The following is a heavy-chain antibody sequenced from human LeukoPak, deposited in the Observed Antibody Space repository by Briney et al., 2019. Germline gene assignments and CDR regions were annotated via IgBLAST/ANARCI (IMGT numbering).Heavy chain of an antibody. CDR2: IYYSGST. CDR3: ARAVSGRFDY. J-gene: IGHJ4*02. V-gene: IGHV4-61*08. CDR1: GGSISSAGYY. D-gene: IGHD6-19*01. Sequence: SETLSLTCTVSGGSISSAGYYWSWIRQHPGKGLEWIGNIYYSGSTNYNPSLNSRVTISVDTSKNQFSLRLSSVTAADTAIYYCARAVSGRFDYWGQGTLVTVSS.